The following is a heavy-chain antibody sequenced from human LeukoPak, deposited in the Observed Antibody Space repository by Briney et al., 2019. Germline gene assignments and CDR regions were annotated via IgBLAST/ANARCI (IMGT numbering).Heavy chain of an antibody. CDR1: GFTFSSYA. Sequence: GGSLRLSCAASGFTFSSYAMGWVRQAPGKGLEWVSTISSTGSTTYYAGSVKGRFTISRDNSKNTLYLLMNSLRAEDTAVYYCAKDRPQSYYYFDYWGHGTLVTVSS. CDR2: ISSTGSTT. J-gene: IGHJ4*01. V-gene: IGHV3-23*01. CDR3: AKDRPQSYYYFDY. D-gene: IGHD1-26*01.